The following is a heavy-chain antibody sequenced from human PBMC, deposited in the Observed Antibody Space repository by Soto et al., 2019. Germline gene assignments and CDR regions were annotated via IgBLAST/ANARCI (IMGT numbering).Heavy chain of an antibody. J-gene: IGHJ6*03. V-gene: IGHV1-69*02. Sequence: ASVKVSCKASGGTFSSYTISWVRQAPGQGLEWMGRIIPILGIANYAQKFQGRVTITADKSTSTAYMELSSLRSEDTAVYYCARYPPRNYYYYYMDVWGKGTTVTVSS. CDR3: ARYPPRNYYYYYMDV. CDR1: GGTFSSYT. CDR2: IIPILGIA.